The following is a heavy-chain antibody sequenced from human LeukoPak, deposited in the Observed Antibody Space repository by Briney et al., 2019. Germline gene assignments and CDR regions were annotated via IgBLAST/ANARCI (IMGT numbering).Heavy chain of an antibody. J-gene: IGHJ4*02. D-gene: IGHD3-22*01. Sequence: PGGSLRLSCSAPGFTFSSYAIHWVRQAPEKGLEYVSAIRSNGGSTYHADSVRGRFTISRDNPKNTLYLQMSSLRAEDTAVYYCVKGPCTSSSCFLDYWGQGTLVTVSS. CDR2: IRSNGGST. CDR1: GFTFSSYA. CDR3: VKGPCTSSSCFLDY. V-gene: IGHV3-64D*06.